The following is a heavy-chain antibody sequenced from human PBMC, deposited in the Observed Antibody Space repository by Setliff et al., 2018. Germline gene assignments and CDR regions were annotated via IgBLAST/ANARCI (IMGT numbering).Heavy chain of an antibody. CDR2: LITSTGKT. D-gene: IGHD2-2*01. V-gene: IGHV1-18*01. Sequence: GASVKVSYKGSGYTFTNFGFHWLRQAPGQGLEWMAMLITSTGKTSYAQKFQGRVTVTTDTYTGTGYMELRSLRSDDTALYFFARFGGSCRSSSCYSSDLWGQGTMVTVSS. CDR1: GYTFTNFG. J-gene: IGHJ3*01. CDR3: ARFGGSCRSSSCYSSDL.